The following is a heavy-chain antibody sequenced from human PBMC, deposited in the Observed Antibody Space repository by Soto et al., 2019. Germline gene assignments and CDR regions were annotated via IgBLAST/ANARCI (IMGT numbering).Heavy chain of an antibody. CDR3: AKGYTSGWVDGMDV. D-gene: IGHD6-19*01. CDR2: INWNSGTR. V-gene: IGHV3-9*01. CDR1: GFIFDDYA. Sequence: EVQMVESGGGLVEPGRSLRLSCAASGFIFDDYALHWVRQAPGKGLEWVSGINWNSGTRGYADSVKGRFTISSDNAKNSLYLQMNSLRADDTAFYYCAKGYTSGWVDGMDVWGQGTKVTVSS. J-gene: IGHJ6*02.